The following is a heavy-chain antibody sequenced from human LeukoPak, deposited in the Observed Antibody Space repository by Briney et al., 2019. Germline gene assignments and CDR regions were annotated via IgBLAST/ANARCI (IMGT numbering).Heavy chain of an antibody. CDR1: GGSFSGYY. Sequence: SSETLSLTCAVYGGSFSGYYWSWIRQPPGKGLEWIGEINHSGSTNYNPSLKSRVTISVDTSKNQFSLKLSSVTAADTAVYYCARAITDDAFDIWGQGTMVTVSS. CDR2: INHSGST. J-gene: IGHJ3*02. V-gene: IGHV4-34*01. CDR3: ARAITDDAFDI. D-gene: IGHD3-10*01.